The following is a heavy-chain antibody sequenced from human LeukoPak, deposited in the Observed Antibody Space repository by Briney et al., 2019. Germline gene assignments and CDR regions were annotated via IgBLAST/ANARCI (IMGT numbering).Heavy chain of an antibody. Sequence: ASVKVSCKASGYTFTSYGISWVRQAPGQGLEWMGWISAYNGNTNYAQKLQGRVTMTRDTSISTAYMELSRLRSDDTAVYYCARVHYYDSSGYDDAFDIWGQGTMVTVSS. CDR1: GYTFTSYG. V-gene: IGHV1-18*01. CDR2: ISAYNGNT. CDR3: ARVHYYDSSGYDDAFDI. J-gene: IGHJ3*02. D-gene: IGHD3-22*01.